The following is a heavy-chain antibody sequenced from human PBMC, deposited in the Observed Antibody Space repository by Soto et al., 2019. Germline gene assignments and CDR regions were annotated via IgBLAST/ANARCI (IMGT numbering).Heavy chain of an antibody. Sequence: QVQLVQSGAEVKNPGASVTVSCKASGERFTTYGISWVRQAPGQGLEWMGWISTYNTNTNYAPKFQGRLLLTTDTSTTTAHMELRSLRPDDTAVYYCARWAGQVRDYGGPFDYWGQGTLVPVSS. J-gene: IGHJ4*02. CDR3: ARWAGQVRDYGGPFDY. CDR2: ISTYNTNT. CDR1: GERFTTYG. V-gene: IGHV1-18*04. D-gene: IGHD4-17*01.